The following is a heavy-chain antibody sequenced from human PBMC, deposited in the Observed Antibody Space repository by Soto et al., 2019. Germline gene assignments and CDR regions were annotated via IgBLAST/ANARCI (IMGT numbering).Heavy chain of an antibody. CDR2: ISYDGSNK. CDR3: ARDLLLVLDYYDGRDV. CDR1: GFTFSSYA. Sequence: QVQLVESGGGVVQPGRSLRLSCAASGFTFSSYAMHWVRQAPGKGLVWVAVISYDGSNKYYADSVKGRFTISRDNSKNTLYLQMNSLRAEDTAVYYWARDLLLVLDYYDGRDVWGQGTTVTVSS. V-gene: IGHV3-30-3*01. D-gene: IGHD6-13*01. J-gene: IGHJ6*02.